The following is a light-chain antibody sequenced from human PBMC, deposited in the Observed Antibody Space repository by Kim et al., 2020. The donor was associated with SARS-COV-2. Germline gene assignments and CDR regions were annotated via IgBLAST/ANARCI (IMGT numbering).Light chain of an antibody. CDR2: GAS. Sequence: EIVMTQSPATLSVSPGEGATLSCRASQNINSNLVWYQHKPGQAPRLLIYGASARATGIPARFGGSGSGTEFTLTISSLQSEDFAVYYCQQYNNWPRTFGQGTKVDIK. V-gene: IGKV3-15*01. CDR1: QNINSN. CDR3: QQYNNWPRT. J-gene: IGKJ1*01.